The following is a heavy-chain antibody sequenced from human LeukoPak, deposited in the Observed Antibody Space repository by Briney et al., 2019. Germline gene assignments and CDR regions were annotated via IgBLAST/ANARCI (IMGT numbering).Heavy chain of an antibody. J-gene: IGHJ6*02. CDR3: ARGPLSVHYGMDV. Sequence: QPGGSLRLSCAASGFTVSSNYMSWVRQAPGKGLEWVSVIYSGGSTYYADSVKGRFTISRDNSKNTLYLQMNSLRAEDTAVYYCARGPLSVHYGMDVWGQGTTVTVSS. V-gene: IGHV3-66*01. D-gene: IGHD2/OR15-2a*01. CDR2: IYSGGST. CDR1: GFTVSSNY.